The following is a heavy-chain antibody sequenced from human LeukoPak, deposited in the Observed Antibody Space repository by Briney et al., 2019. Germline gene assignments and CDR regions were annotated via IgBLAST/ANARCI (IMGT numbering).Heavy chain of an antibody. Sequence: GGSLRLSCAASGFTFSSFAMSWVRQAPGKGLEWVSGISGSGDSTYYADSVKGRFTISRDNSKNTLYLQMNSLRAEDTAVYYCAKSLADGDPRGWFDPWGQGTLVTVSS. CDR1: GFTFSSFA. CDR2: ISGSGDST. J-gene: IGHJ5*02. V-gene: IGHV3-23*01. CDR3: AKSLADGDPRGWFDP. D-gene: IGHD4-17*01.